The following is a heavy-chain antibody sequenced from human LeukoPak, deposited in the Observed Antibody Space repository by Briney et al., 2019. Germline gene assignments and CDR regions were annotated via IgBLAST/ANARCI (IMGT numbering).Heavy chain of an antibody. CDR1: GYTFTCYY. J-gene: IGHJ4*02. CDR2: INPNTGDT. Sequence: ASVKVSCKASGYTFTCYYVHWVRQAPGQGLEWMGRINPNTGDTNYAQRFQGRATMTRDTSISAAYIELSSLRSDDPAIYYCARDLVGGIWSAGFWGQGPLVTVSS. CDR3: ARDLVGGIWSAGF. D-gene: IGHD3-3*01. V-gene: IGHV1-2*06.